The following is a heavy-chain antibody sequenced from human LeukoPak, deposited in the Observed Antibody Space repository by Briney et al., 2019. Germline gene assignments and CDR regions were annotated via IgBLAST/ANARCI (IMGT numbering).Heavy chain of an antibody. CDR1: GFTFRSYA. J-gene: IGHJ6*02. Sequence: HAGGSLSLSCAASGFTFRSYAMSWVRQAPGKGVEWVSAIVGSGGSTYYADSVKGRFTISRDNSKNTLYLQMNSLRAEDTAVYYCARGATFGGTQGAYYYYGMDVWGQGTTVTVSS. CDR2: IVGSGGST. V-gene: IGHV3-23*01. D-gene: IGHD3-16*01. CDR3: ARGATFGGTQGAYYYYGMDV.